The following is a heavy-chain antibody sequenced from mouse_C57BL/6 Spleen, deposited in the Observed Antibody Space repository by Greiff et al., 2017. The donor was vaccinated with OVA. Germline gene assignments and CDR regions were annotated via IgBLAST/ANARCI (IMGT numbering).Heavy chain of an antibody. V-gene: IGHV1-15*01. CDR3: TPITTVGSFDY. J-gene: IGHJ2*01. CDR2: IDPETGGT. D-gene: IGHD1-1*01. CDR1: GYTFTDYE. Sequence: QVQLKQSGAELVRPGASVTLSCKASGYTFTDYEMHWVKQTPVHGLEWIGAIDPETGGTAYNQKFKGKAILTADKSSSTAYMELRSLTSEDSAVYYCTPITTVGSFDYWGQGTTLTVSS.